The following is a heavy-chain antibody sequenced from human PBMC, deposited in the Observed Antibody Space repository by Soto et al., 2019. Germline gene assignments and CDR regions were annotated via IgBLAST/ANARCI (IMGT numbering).Heavy chain of an antibody. D-gene: IGHD2-15*01. CDR2: IYYSGST. J-gene: IGHJ6*03. CDR1: GGSISSYY. V-gene: IGHV4-59*08. CDR3: ARQLGYCSGGSCYSANIDV. Sequence: SETLSLTCTVSGGSISSYYWSWIRQPPGKGLERIGYIYYSGSTNYNPSLKSRVTISVDTSKNQFSLKLSSVTAADTAVYYCARQLGYCSGGSCYSANIDVWGKGTTVTVSS.